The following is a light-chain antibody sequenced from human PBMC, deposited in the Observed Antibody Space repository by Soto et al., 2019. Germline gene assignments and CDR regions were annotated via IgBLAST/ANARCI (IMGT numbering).Light chain of an antibody. J-gene: IGLJ2*01. V-gene: IGLV2-14*01. CDR1: SSDIGGYNY. CDR3: SSYTNSSTPHVV. Sequence: QSVLTQPASVSGSPGQSITISCTGTSSDIGGYNYVSWYQQHPGKAPKLLIYDVSHRPSGVSNRFSGSKSSNTASLTISGLQAEDEADYYCSSYTNSSTPHVVFGGGTQLTVL. CDR2: DVS.